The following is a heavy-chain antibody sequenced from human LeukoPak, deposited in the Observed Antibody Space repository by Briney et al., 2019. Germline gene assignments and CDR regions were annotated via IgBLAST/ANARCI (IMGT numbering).Heavy chain of an antibody. Sequence: GGSLRLSCAASGFTFSSYEMNWVRQAPGKGLEWVSYISKSGCTIYYADSVKGRFTISRDNAKNSLYLQMNSLRGEDTAVYYCARDHCSGGRCYPLDYWGQGTLVTVSS. CDR1: GFTFSSYE. CDR2: ISKSGCTI. V-gene: IGHV3-48*03. J-gene: IGHJ4*02. D-gene: IGHD2-15*01. CDR3: ARDHCSGGRCYPLDY.